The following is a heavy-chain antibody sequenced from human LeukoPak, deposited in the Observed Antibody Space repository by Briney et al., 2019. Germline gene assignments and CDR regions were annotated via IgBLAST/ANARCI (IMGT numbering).Heavy chain of an antibody. CDR1: GLTGSSNF. Sequence: PGGSLRLSCAASGLTGSSNFLTWVRQAPGKGLEWVSYISSSGSTIYYADSVKGRFTISRDNAKNSLYLQMNSLRAEDTAVYYCARDQPASSYYYGSGGLYYYYGMDVWGQGTTVTVSS. V-gene: IGHV3-11*01. CDR3: ARDQPASSYYYGSGGLYYYYGMDV. CDR2: ISSSGSTI. D-gene: IGHD3-10*01. J-gene: IGHJ6*02.